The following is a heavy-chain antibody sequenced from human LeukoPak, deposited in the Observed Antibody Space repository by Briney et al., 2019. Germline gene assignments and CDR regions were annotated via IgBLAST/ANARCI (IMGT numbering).Heavy chain of an antibody. Sequence: SETLSLTCSVSDDSITMYYWTWIRQPPGKGLEWIGYVDHTGSTNFNPSLNGRVSISRDTTKNLFSLRLRSVTAADTAVYFCARGRVSSSTWYSTYYYYLYMDVWGKGTTVTISS. CDR3: ARGRVSSSTWYSTYYYYLYMDV. J-gene: IGHJ6*03. CDR2: VDHTGST. D-gene: IGHD1-1*01. CDR1: DDSITMYY. V-gene: IGHV4-59*01.